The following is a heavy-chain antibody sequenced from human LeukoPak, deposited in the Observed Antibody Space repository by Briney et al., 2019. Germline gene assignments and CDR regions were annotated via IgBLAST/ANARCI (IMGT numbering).Heavy chain of an antibody. V-gene: IGHV3-21*01. CDR2: ISSSSSYI. D-gene: IGHD1-26*01. Sequence: GGALRLSCAASGFTFSRYSRNWVRQAPGKGLEWDTSISSSSSYIYYANSVKGRFTISRHNAKNSLYLQMNSLRAEDTAVYYCAPHPNSGSYSFHYWGQGTLVTVSS. CDR1: GFTFSRYS. CDR3: APHPNSGSYSFHY. J-gene: IGHJ4*02.